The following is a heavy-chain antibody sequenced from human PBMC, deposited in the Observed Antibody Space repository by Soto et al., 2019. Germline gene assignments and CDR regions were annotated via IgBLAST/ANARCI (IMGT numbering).Heavy chain of an antibody. D-gene: IGHD1-7*01. CDR1: GPAFSGDY. CDR2: INHSGST. V-gene: IGHV4-34*01. Sequence: PSETLSLTCAVWGPAFSGDYWSGVRQPPGKGLEWLGEINHSGSTNYNPSLKSRVTISVDTSKNQFSLKLSSVTAADTAVYYCARGHNWKYGRYYYYYGMDGWGQGTTVTVS. CDR3: ARGHNWKYGRYYYYYGMDG. J-gene: IGHJ6*02.